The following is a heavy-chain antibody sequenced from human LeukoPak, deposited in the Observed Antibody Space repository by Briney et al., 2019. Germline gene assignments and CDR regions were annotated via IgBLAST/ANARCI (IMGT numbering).Heavy chain of an antibody. CDR2: MNPNSGNT. D-gene: IGHD6-13*01. CDR1: GYTFTSYD. J-gene: IGHJ5*02. V-gene: IGHV1-8*01. CDR3: ARDQSIAAAGTRFDP. Sequence: GASVKVSCKASGYTFTSYDINWVRQATGQGLEWMGWMNPNSGNTGYAQKFQGRVTKTRNTSISTAYMELSSLRSEDTAVYYCARDQSIAAAGTRFDPWGQGTLVTVSS.